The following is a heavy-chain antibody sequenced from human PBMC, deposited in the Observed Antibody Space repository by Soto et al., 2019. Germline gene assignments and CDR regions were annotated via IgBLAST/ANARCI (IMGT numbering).Heavy chain of an antibody. Sequence: ASVKVSCKASGYTFTDYYMHWVRQAPGQGLEWMGWINPNSGGTNYAQKFQGRVTMTRDTSISTAYMDLSRLRSDDTAAYYCARDPPTYGDYVSYYAFDIWRQGTMVTVSS. CDR3: ARDPPTYGDYVSYYAFDI. CDR2: INPNSGGT. D-gene: IGHD4-17*01. V-gene: IGHV1-2*02. J-gene: IGHJ3*02. CDR1: GYTFTDYY.